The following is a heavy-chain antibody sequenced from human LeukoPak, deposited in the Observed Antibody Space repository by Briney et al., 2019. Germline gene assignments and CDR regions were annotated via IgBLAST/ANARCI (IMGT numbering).Heavy chain of an antibody. J-gene: IGHJ4*02. D-gene: IGHD3-22*01. Sequence: GGSLRLSCAASGFTFSSYAMNWVRQAPGKGLEWVSTICAGGVGTYYADSVKGRCTISRDNSKNTLYLQMNSLRAEDTAIYYCAKAPTRRYDSDQGDYWGRGTLVTVSS. CDR1: GFTFSSYA. CDR3: AKAPTRRYDSDQGDY. V-gene: IGHV3-23*01. CDR2: ICAGGVGT.